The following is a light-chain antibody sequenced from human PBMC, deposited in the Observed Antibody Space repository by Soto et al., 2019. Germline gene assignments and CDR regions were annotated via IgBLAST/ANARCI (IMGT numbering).Light chain of an antibody. V-gene: IGKV1-27*01. CDR3: QQGYSTPWT. J-gene: IGKJ1*01. CDR1: QGISHF. Sequence: DIQMTQSPSSLSASLGDRITFTCRASQGISHFLAWYQQKPGKVPQLLIYEASTLQSGVPSRFSGSGSGTEFTLTISGLQPEDVATYFCQQGYSTPWTFGQGTKVEIK. CDR2: EAS.